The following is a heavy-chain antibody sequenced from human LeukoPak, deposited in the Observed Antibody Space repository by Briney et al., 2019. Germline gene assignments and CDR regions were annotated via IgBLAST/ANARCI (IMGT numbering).Heavy chain of an antibody. CDR3: ARGKYSSSGALDP. D-gene: IGHD6-13*01. Sequence: PSETPSLTCAVYGGSFSGYYWSWIRQPPGKGLEWIGEINNSGSTNYNPSLKSRVTISVDTSKNQFSLKLSSVTAADTAVYYCARGKYSSSGALDPWGQGTLVTVSS. V-gene: IGHV4-34*01. CDR1: GGSFSGYY. J-gene: IGHJ5*02. CDR2: INNSGST.